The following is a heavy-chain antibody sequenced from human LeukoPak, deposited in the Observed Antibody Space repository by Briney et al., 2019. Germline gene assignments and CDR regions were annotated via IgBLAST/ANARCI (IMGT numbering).Heavy chain of an antibody. Sequence: SQTLSLTCAISGDSVSSNSAAWNWIRHSPSRGLEWLGRTYYRSKWYNENAVSVKSRITINPHTSKNQFSLHLTSVTPEDTAVYYCARGVAATGFDYWGQGTLLTVSS. CDR2: TYYRSKWYN. D-gene: IGHD2-15*01. V-gene: IGHV6-1*01. CDR3: ARGVAATGFDY. J-gene: IGHJ4*02. CDR1: GDSVSSNSAA.